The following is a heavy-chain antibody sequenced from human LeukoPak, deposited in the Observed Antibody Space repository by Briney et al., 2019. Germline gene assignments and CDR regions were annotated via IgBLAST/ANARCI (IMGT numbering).Heavy chain of an antibody. Sequence: GGSLRLSCAASGFTFSSYSMNWVRQAPGKGLEWVSSISSSSYIYYADSVKGRFTISRDNAKNSLYLQMNSLRAEDTAVYYCARGGLYYDSSGYFLFGTNYYYYGMDVWGQGTTVTVSS. J-gene: IGHJ6*02. V-gene: IGHV3-21*01. CDR2: ISSSSYI. CDR3: ARGGLYYDSSGYFLFGTNYYYYGMDV. CDR1: GFTFSSYS. D-gene: IGHD3-22*01.